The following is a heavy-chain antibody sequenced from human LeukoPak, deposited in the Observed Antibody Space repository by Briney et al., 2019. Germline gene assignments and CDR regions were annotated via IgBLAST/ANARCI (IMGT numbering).Heavy chain of an antibody. D-gene: IGHD6-19*01. J-gene: IGHJ4*02. CDR2: ISGSGGST. CDR3: AKAPSCYQEAWLVRD. Sequence: GGSLRLSCAASGFTFSSYAMSWVRQAPGKGLEWVSAISGSGGSTYYAASVRGRFTISNDNSKNTLYVKMNSRRDENTAVYYSAKAPSCYQEAWLVRDWGQGNLVTVSS. CDR1: GFTFSSYA. V-gene: IGHV3-23*01.